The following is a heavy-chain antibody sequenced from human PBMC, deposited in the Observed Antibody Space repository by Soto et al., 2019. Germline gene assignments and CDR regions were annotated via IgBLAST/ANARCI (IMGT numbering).Heavy chain of an antibody. D-gene: IGHD6-13*01. CDR1: GLTFWIYW. CDR3: VRGASNWPGVDS. V-gene: IGHV3-74*01. J-gene: IGHJ4*02. Sequence: PGGSLRLSCVACGLTFWIYWMHWVCQAQGKGLVWVSRINIDGSGTNYVGSYVDSVKGRFTISRDDSKNTLYLQMNSLRADDTVIYYCVRGASNWPGVDSWGQGPPVTASP. CDR2: INIDGSGT.